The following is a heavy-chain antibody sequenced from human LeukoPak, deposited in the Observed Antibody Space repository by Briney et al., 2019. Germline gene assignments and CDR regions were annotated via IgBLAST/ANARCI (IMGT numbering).Heavy chain of an antibody. V-gene: IGHV1-46*01. J-gene: IGHJ3*02. CDR1: GYTFTSYY. CDR3: ARDPSSSGWLYDAFDI. Sequence: ASGKVSCKASGYTFTSYYMHWVRQAPGQGLEWMGIINSSGGSTSYAQKFQGRVTMTRDTSTSTLYMELSSLRPEDTAVYYCARDPSSSGWLYDAFDIWGQGTMVTVSS. CDR2: INSSGGST. D-gene: IGHD6-19*01.